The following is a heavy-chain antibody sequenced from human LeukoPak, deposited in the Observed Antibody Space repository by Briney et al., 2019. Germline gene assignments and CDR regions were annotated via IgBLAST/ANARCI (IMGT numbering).Heavy chain of an antibody. CDR1: GFTVSSNY. CDR2: IYSGGST. Sequence: GGSLRLSCAASGFTVSSNYMSWVRQAPGKGLEWVSVIYSGGSTYYADSVKGRFTISRDNSKNTLYLQMNSLRAEDTAVYYCARDSFDYGDYVGYYYYGMDVWGQGTTVTVSS. D-gene: IGHD4-17*01. V-gene: IGHV3-66*01. J-gene: IGHJ6*02. CDR3: ARDSFDYGDYVGYYYYGMDV.